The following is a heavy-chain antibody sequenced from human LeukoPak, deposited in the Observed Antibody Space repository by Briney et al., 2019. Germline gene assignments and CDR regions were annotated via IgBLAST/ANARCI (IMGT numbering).Heavy chain of an antibody. D-gene: IGHD3-10*01. V-gene: IGHV3-49*04. CDR1: GFTFGDYA. Sequence: GGSLRLSCTASGFTFGDYAMSWVRQAPGKGLEWVGFIRSKAYGGTTEYAASVKGRFTISRDDSKSIAYLQMNSLKTEDTAVYYCAREAPGSGSTYNWFDPWGQGTLVTVSS. CDR3: AREAPGSGSTYNWFDP. CDR2: IRSKAYGGTT. J-gene: IGHJ5*02.